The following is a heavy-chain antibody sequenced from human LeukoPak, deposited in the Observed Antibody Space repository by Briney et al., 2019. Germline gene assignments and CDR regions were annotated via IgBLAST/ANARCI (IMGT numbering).Heavy chain of an antibody. CDR1: GFTFRSYW. V-gene: IGHV3-74*01. D-gene: IGHD3-10*01. CDR2: IDPDGSST. J-gene: IGHJ3*02. CDR3: ARGNHYAFDI. Sequence: GGSLRLSCAASGFTFRSYWIHWVRRAPGKGPVWVSRIDPDGSSTNYADSVKGRFTISRDNAKNTLSLQLNSLRAEDTAVYYCARGNHYAFDIWGQGTVVTVSS.